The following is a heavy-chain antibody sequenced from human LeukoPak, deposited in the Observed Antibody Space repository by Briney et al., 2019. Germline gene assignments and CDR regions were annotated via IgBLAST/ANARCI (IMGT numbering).Heavy chain of an antibody. D-gene: IGHD3-22*01. CDR2: MNPNSGNT. Sequence: ASVKVSCKASGYTFTSYDINWVRQATGQGLEWMGWMNPNSGNTGYAQKFQGRVTMTRNTSISTAYMELSSLRSEDTAVYYCAREVGVISFFDYWGQGTLVTVSS. J-gene: IGHJ4*02. CDR1: GYTFTSYD. V-gene: IGHV1-8*01. CDR3: AREVGVISFFDY.